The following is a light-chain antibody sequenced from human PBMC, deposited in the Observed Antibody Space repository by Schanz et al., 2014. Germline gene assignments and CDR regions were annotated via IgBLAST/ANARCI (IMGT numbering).Light chain of an antibody. J-gene: IGKJ1*01. CDR3: QQYGSSLST. CDR2: GAS. V-gene: IGKV3-20*01. Sequence: EIVLTQSPGTLSLSPGEGATLSCRASQSVSSVYLAWYQQKPGQAPRLVIYGASRRATGIPDRFSGSGSGTDFTLTISRLEPEDFAVYYCQQYGSSLSTFGQGTKVEIK. CDR1: QSVSSVY.